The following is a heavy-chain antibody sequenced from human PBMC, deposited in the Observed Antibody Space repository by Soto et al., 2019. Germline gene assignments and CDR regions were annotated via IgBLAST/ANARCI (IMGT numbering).Heavy chain of an antibody. D-gene: IGHD7-27*01. CDR2: TYYRSKWSS. Sequence: SQTLSLTCAISGDSVSSKSAAWHWIRQSPSRGLEWLGRTYYRSKWSSNYAVSVKSRITINPDTSKNQFSLQLRSVTPDDTAMEYCARTGDYLVDDWGQGTLVTVSS. V-gene: IGHV6-1*01. J-gene: IGHJ4*02. CDR1: GDSVSSKSAA. CDR3: ARTGDYLVDD.